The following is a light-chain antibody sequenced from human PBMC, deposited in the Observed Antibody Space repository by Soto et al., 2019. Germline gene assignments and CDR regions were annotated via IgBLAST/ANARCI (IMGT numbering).Light chain of an antibody. V-gene: IGKV1-5*03. Sequence: DIQMTQSPSTLSGSVGDRVTVTCRASQTISSCLAWYQQKPGKAPKLLIYNASTIKSGVPSRFSGSGSGTEFTLTISSMQPDDFATYYCQHYNSYSEAFGQGTKVDIK. CDR2: NAS. J-gene: IGKJ1*01. CDR1: QTISSC. CDR3: QHYNSYSEA.